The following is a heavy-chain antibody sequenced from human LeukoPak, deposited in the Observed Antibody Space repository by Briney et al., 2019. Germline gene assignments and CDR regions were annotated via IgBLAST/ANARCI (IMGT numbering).Heavy chain of an antibody. CDR2: IHHSGST. CDR3: AKDPSYGDYKSG. D-gene: IGHD4-17*01. V-gene: IGHV4-38-2*02. Sequence: SETLSLTCTVSGYFISSGYYWGWIRQPPGKGLQWIGSIHHSGSTYYNPSLKSRVTISIDTSKNQFSLNLTSMTAADTAVYYCAKDPSYGDYKSGWGQGTLVTVSS. J-gene: IGHJ4*02. CDR1: GYFISSGYY.